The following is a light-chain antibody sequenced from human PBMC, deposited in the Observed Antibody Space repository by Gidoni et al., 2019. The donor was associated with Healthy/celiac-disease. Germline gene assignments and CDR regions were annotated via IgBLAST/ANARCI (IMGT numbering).Light chain of an antibody. CDR2: GAS. CDR1: QSVSIN. CDR3: QQYNNWPPIT. J-gene: IGKJ5*01. V-gene: IGKV3-15*01. Sequence: IVLTQSPATLSVSPGERATLSCRASQSVSINLAWYQQKPGQAPRLLIDGASNRATGIPARFSGSGSGTELTLNISSLQSEDFAVYYCQQYNNWPPITFGQGTRLEIK.